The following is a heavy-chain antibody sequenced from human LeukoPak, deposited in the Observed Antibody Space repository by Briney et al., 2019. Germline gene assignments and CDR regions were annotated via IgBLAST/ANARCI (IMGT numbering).Heavy chain of an antibody. CDR1: GFIFSSYG. J-gene: IGHJ4*02. Sequence: GGSLRLSCAASGFIFSSYGMHWVRQAPGKGLEWVAIIWYDGANKNYADSVRGRFTISRDNAKNTLYLQMNSLRAEDTAVYYCAKVRGSNGNNPLYFFDYWGQGTLVTVSS. D-gene: IGHD1-14*01. CDR3: AKVRGSNGNNPLYFFDY. CDR2: IWYDGANK. V-gene: IGHV3-33*06.